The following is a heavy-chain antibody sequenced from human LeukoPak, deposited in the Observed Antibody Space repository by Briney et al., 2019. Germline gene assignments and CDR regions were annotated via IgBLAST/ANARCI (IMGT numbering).Heavy chain of an antibody. CDR1: GGSFSGYY. Sequence: SETLSPTCAVYGGSFSGYYWSWTRQPPGKGLEWIGEINHSGSTNYNPSPKSRVTISVDTSKNQFSLKLSSVTAADTAVYYCAGVSYSSSWYPNQPVLYYYYMDVWGKGTTVTVSS. CDR2: INHSGST. J-gene: IGHJ6*03. D-gene: IGHD6-13*01. CDR3: AGVSYSSSWYPNQPVLYYYYMDV. V-gene: IGHV4-34*01.